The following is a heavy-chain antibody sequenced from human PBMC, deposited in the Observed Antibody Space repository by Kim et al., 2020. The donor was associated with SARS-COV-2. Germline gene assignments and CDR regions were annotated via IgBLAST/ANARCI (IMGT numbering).Heavy chain of an antibody. CDR3: ARYNYGGPMIDALDL. CDR2: INADSGYT. Sequence: ASVKVSCKASGYIFTTSAIHWVRQAPGQGLEWMGWINADSGYTEYSQNFEGRVTITRDTSANTAYMELGSLISEDTAVYYCARYNYGGPMIDALDLWGQGTMVIVSS. D-gene: IGHD4-17*01. CDR1: GYIFTTSA. V-gene: IGHV1-3*01. J-gene: IGHJ3*01.